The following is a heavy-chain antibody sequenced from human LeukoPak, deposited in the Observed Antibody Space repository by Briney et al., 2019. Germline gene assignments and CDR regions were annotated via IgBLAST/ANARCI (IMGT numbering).Heavy chain of an antibody. Sequence: SETLSLTCTVSGGSISSYYWSWLRQPPGKGLEWIGYIYYSGSTNYNPSLKSRVTISVDTSKNQFSLKLSSVTAADTAVYYCARLLHYYDSSGYFIVWGQGTLVTVSS. CDR3: ARLLHYYDSSGYFIV. D-gene: IGHD3-22*01. CDR1: GGSISSYY. J-gene: IGHJ4*02. CDR2: IYYSGST. V-gene: IGHV4-59*08.